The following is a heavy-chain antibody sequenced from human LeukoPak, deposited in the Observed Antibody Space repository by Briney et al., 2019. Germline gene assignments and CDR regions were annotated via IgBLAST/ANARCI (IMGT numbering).Heavy chain of an antibody. D-gene: IGHD2-2*02. V-gene: IGHV3-23*01. CDR3: AKERVPAAIRGTWDAFDI. CDR2: ISGSGGST. CDR1: GFTFSSYA. J-gene: IGHJ3*02. Sequence: GGSLRLSCAASGFTFSSYAMSWVRQAPGKGLEWVSAISGSGGSTYYAASVKGRFTISRDNSKNTLYLQMNSLRAEDTAVYYCAKERVPAAIRGTWDAFDIWGQGTMVTVSS.